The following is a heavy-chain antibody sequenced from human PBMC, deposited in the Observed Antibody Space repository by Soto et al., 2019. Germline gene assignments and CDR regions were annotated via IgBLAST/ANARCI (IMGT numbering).Heavy chain of an antibody. J-gene: IGHJ5*02. D-gene: IGHD2-2*01. Sequence: SVKVSCKASGGTFSSYAISWVRQAPGQGLEWMGGIIPIFGTANYAQKFQGRVTITADESTSTAYMELSSLRSEDTAVYYCARDWQDIVVVPAAMATGGFDPWGQGTLVTVS. V-gene: IGHV1-69*13. CDR2: IIPIFGTA. CDR1: GGTFSSYA. CDR3: ARDWQDIVVVPAAMATGGFDP.